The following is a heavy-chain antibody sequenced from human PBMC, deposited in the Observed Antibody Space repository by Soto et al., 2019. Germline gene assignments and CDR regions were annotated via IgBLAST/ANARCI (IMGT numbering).Heavy chain of an antibody. J-gene: IGHJ4*02. Sequence: GESLKISCKGSGYSFTSYWIGWVRQMPGKGLEWMGIIYPGDSDTRYSPTFQGQVTIAADKSISTAYLQWSSLKASDTAMYYCARQISSSWYDFDYWGQGTLVTVSS. D-gene: IGHD6-13*01. V-gene: IGHV5-51*01. CDR3: ARQISSSWYDFDY. CDR1: GYSFTSYW. CDR2: IYPGDSDT.